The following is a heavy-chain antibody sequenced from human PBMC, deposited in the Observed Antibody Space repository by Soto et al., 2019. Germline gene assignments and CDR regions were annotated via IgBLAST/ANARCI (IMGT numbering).Heavy chain of an antibody. CDR2: ISSNGGST. D-gene: IGHD6-25*01. V-gene: IGHV3-64*01. J-gene: IGHJ6*02. Sequence: GGSLRLSCAASGFTFSSYAMHWVRQAPGKGLEYVSAISSNGGSTYYANSVKGRFTISRDNSKNTLYLQMGSLRAEDMAVYYCARLCHSSDHALMGMDVWGQGTTVTVSS. CDR1: GFTFSSYA. CDR3: ARLCHSSDHALMGMDV.